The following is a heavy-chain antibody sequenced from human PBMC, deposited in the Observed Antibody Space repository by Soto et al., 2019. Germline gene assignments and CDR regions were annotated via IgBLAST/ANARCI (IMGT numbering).Heavy chain of an antibody. Sequence: QVQLVQSGAEVKKPGSSVKVSCQASGGTFSSYAISWVRQAPGQGLEWMGGIIPIFGTANYAQKFEGRVTITADESTSTAYMELSSLRSEDTAVYYCASREAHDFGNHLGGFDPWGQGTLVTVSS. CDR2: IIPIFGTA. V-gene: IGHV1-69*01. CDR3: ASREAHDFGNHLGGFDP. CDR1: GGTFSSYA. J-gene: IGHJ5*02. D-gene: IGHD3-16*01.